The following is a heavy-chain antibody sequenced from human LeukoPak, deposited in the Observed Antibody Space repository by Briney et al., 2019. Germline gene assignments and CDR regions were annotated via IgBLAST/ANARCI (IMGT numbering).Heavy chain of an antibody. CDR3: ASGGGRSSTAGDY. D-gene: IGHD3-10*01. J-gene: IGHJ4*02. CDR2: IKSDGSTT. CDR1: GFIFSSYW. Sequence: GGSLRLSCAASGFIFSSYWMHWVRQAPGTGLVWVSRIKSDGSTTNYADCVRGLFTISRDNAKNTLYLQMNSVSAEYRAVYYCASGGGRSSTAGDYWGQGTLVTVS. V-gene: IGHV3-74*01.